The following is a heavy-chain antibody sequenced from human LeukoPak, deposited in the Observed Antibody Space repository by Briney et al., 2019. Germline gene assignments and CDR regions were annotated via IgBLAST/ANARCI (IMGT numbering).Heavy chain of an antibody. CDR2: IKTDGSTT. CDR3: ARGNQQLPRSTPDY. D-gene: IGHD2-2*01. V-gene: IGHV3-74*01. CDR1: GFTFSSSW. J-gene: IGHJ4*02. Sequence: GGSLRLSCAVSGFTFSSSWMHWVRQAPGKGLVWVSHIKTDGSTTAYADSVKGRFTISRDNAKNTLYLQMNSLRAEDTGVYYCARGNQQLPRSTPDYWGQGTLVTDSS.